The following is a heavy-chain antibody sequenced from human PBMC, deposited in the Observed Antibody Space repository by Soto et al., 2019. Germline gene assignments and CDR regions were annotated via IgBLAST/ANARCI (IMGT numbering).Heavy chain of an antibody. CDR1: GGSISSGGYY. CDR2: IYYSGST. J-gene: IGHJ6*02. D-gene: IGHD6-6*01. V-gene: IGHV4-31*03. CDR3: ARDREYSSSSFTYYYYGMDV. Sequence: SETLSLTCTVSGGSISSGGYYWSWIRQHPGKGLEWIGYIYYSGSTYYNPSLKSRVTISVDTSKNQFSLKLSSVTAADTAVYYCARDREYSSSSFTYYYYGMDVWGQGTTVTVSS.